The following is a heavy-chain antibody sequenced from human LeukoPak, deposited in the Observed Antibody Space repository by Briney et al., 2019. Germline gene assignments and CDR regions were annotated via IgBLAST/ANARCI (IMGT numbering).Heavy chain of an antibody. CDR3: ARRVRLQLSYGMDV. CDR1: GYSLTSYW. J-gene: IGHJ6*02. D-gene: IGHD5-18*01. Sequence: GESLETSWKGSGYSLTSYWLGLVRQIPGKGVGWVGIIYPGDSDTRYSPSFQGQVTISADKSISTAYLQWSSLKASDTAMYYCARRVRLQLSYGMDVWGQGTTVTVSS. CDR2: IYPGDSDT. V-gene: IGHV5-51*01.